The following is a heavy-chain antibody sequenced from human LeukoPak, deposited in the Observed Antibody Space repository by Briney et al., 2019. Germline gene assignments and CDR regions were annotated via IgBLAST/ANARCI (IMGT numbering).Heavy chain of an antibody. CDR3: ARVATMIVVVNPPPNRKYYFGY. CDR2: IWYDGSNK. D-gene: IGHD3-22*01. J-gene: IGHJ4*02. Sequence: GGSLRLSCAASGFTFSSYGMHWVRQAPGKGLEWVAVIWYDGSNKYYADSVKGRFTISRDNSKNTPYLQMNSLRAEDTAVYYCARVATMIVVVNPPPNRKYYFGYWGQGTLVTVSS. CDR1: GFTFSSYG. V-gene: IGHV3-33*01.